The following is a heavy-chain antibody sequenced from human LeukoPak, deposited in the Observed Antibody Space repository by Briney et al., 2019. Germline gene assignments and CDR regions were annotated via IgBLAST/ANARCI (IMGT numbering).Heavy chain of an antibody. V-gene: IGHV4-30-4*07. D-gene: IGHD3-10*01. CDR3: ARDINPSLLWFGELSGWFDP. CDR2: IYHSGST. CDR1: GGSISSGAYS. Sequence: PSETLSLTCAVSGGSISSGAYSWSWIRQPPGKGLEWIGYIYHSGSTYYNPSLKSRVTISVDTSKNQFSLKLSSVTAADTAVYYCARDINPSLLWFGELSGWFDPWGQGTLVTVSS. J-gene: IGHJ5*02.